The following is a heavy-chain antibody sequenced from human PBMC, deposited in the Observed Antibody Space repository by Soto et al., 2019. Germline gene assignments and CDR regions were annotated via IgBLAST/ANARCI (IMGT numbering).Heavy chain of an antibody. Sequence: GASVKLSCKASGGSLSRYAISWVRQAPGQGLEWMGWINAGNGNTKYSQKFQGRVTITRDTSASTAYMELSSLRSEDTAVYYCARAAYYNDSRGSVTFYGRDVWG. CDR2: INAGNGNT. CDR1: GGSLSRYA. V-gene: IGHV1-3*01. D-gene: IGHD3-22*01. CDR3: ARAAYYNDSRGSVTFYGRDV. J-gene: IGHJ6*02.